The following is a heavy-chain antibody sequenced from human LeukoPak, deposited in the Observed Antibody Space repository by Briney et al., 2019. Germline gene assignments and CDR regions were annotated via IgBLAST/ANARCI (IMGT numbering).Heavy chain of an antibody. J-gene: IGHJ3*02. V-gene: IGHV4-4*07. CDR2: IYPSASGSA. CDR1: GGSIIGFY. CDR3: ARDCSGGSCYPAAFDI. Sequence: SETLSLTCTVSGGSIIGFYWGWVRQPAGKGLEWIGRIYPSASGSADYSPSLKSRVTMSADMSKNHISLKLTSVAAADTAEYYCARDCSGGSCYPAAFDIWGQGTMVTVSS. D-gene: IGHD2-15*01.